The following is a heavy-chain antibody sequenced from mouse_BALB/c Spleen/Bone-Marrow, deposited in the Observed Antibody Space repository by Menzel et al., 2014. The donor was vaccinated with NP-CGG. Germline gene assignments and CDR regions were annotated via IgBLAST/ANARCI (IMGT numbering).Heavy chain of an antibody. CDR3: ARKDYHSRFGY. D-gene: IGHD2-12*01. CDR2: ILPGSGNT. CDR1: GYTFSSYW. Sequence: VQLQQSGAELMKPGASVKISCKATGYTFSSYWIEWVKQRPGHGLEWIGEILPGSGNTNYNEKFKGKATFTADTSSNTAYMQLSSLTSEDSGVYYCARKDYHSRFGYWGQGTLVTVSA. V-gene: IGHV1-9*01. J-gene: IGHJ3*01.